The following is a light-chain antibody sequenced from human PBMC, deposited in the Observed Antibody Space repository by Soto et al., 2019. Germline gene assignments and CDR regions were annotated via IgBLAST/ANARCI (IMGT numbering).Light chain of an antibody. V-gene: IGLV2-8*01. CDR2: EVS. CDR1: SSDVGGYNY. CDR3: SSYAGSTNL. J-gene: IGLJ1*01. Sequence: QSALTQPPSASGSPGQSVTISCTGTSSDVGGYNYVSWYQQHPGKAPKLIIYEVSKRPSGVPDRFSGSKSGNTASLTVSGLQADDEADYHCSSYAGSTNLFGTRTKLTVL.